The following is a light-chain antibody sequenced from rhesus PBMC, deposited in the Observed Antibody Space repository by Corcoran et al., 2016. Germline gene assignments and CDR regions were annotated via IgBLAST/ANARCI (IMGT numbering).Light chain of an antibody. V-gene: IGKV1-25*01. J-gene: IGKJ3*01. CDR1: QGISKY. CDR3: QQHNSYPFT. CDR2: DAS. Sequence: DIQMTQSPSSLSASVGDTVTITCQASQGISKYLAWYQQKPGKAPKLLIYDASTLQSGVPSRFSGSGYGKKFTLTISSLQPDDFATYYCQQHNSYPFTFGPGPNWISN.